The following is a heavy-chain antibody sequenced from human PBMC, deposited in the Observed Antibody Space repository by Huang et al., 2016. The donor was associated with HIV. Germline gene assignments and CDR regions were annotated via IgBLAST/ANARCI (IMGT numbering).Heavy chain of an antibody. J-gene: IGHJ4*02. CDR1: GFIFSRYD. D-gene: IGHD5-18*01. CDR3: TKGTYGYSYFDY. Sequence: QVQLVESGGGVVKPGRSLTLSCAASGFIFSRYDIHWVSQAPGKGLERVAVGSKDGGNEYYGASVRGRFTISRDNSKNTVYLQMNSLRPDDTAVYYCTKGTYGYSYFDYWGQGILVTVSS. V-gene: IGHV3-30*18. CDR2: GSKDGGNE.